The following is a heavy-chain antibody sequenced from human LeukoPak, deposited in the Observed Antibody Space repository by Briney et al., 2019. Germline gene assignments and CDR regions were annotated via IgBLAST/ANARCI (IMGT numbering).Heavy chain of an antibody. Sequence: PSETLSLTCAVSGGSISSSNWWSWVRQPPGKGLEWIGEIYHSGSTNYNPSLKSRVTIDTSKNQFSLKLSSVTAADTALYYCAREIHYDSSGQRSLHAFDIWGQGTMVTVSS. V-gene: IGHV4-4*02. CDR3: AREIHYDSSGQRSLHAFDI. J-gene: IGHJ3*02. CDR2: IYHSGST. D-gene: IGHD3-22*01. CDR1: GGSISSSNW.